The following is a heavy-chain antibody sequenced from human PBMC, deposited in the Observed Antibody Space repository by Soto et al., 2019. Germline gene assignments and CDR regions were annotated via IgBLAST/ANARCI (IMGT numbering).Heavy chain of an antibody. J-gene: IGHJ4*02. CDR2: IYYSGST. V-gene: IGHV4-30-4*01. CDR3: ARDVLYSTSRIDS. CDR1: GGSIGSADYY. D-gene: IGHD6-6*01. Sequence: QVQLQESGPGLVKPSQTLSLTCTVSGGSIGSADYYWSWIRQPPGKGLEWIGYIYYSGSTYYTPSLRSRVTISVDTSKNQFSLKLSSVTAADTAVYYCARDVLYSTSRIDSWGQGTLVTVSS.